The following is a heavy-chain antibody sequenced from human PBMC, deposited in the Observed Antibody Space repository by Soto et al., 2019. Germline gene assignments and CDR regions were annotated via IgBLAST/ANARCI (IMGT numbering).Heavy chain of an antibody. Sequence: GGSLRLSCAASGFPFSMSAMTWVRQAPGKGLEWVSTTGLNGRTTYYADSVKGRFTVSRDNTKTTLDLQMASLRAEDTAVYYCATVHSTSRSFDYWGQGTLVTVSS. D-gene: IGHD6-6*01. V-gene: IGHV3-23*01. CDR2: TGLNGRTT. J-gene: IGHJ4*02. CDR1: GFPFSMSA. CDR3: ATVHSTSRSFDY.